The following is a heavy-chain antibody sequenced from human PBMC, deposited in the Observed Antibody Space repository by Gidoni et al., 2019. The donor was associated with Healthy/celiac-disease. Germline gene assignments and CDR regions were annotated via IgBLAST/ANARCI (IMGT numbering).Heavy chain of an antibody. CDR2: IKSKTDGGTT. D-gene: IGHD2-15*01. V-gene: IGHV3-15*01. CDR3: TTLGEIVVVVAATLNWFDP. J-gene: IGHJ5*02. Sequence: EVQLVESGGGLVKPGGSLRLSCAASGFTFSNAWMSWVRQAPGKGLEWVGRIKSKTDGGTTDYAAPVKGRFTISRDDSKNTLYLQMNSLKTEDTAVYYCTTLGEIVVVVAATLNWFDPWGQGTLVTVSS. CDR1: GFTFSNAW.